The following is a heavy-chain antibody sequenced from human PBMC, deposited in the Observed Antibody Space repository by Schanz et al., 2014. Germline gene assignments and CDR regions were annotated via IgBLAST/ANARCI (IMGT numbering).Heavy chain of an antibody. CDR1: GGTFTSYA. D-gene: IGHD6-25*01. V-gene: IGHV1-2*02. J-gene: IGHJ5*02. CDR2: ISPNSGDT. Sequence: QVQLVQSGAEVRKPGSSVRVSCKASGGTFTSYAFSWVRQAPGQGLEWMGRISPNSGDTHSAQKFQGRVTMTWDRSISTANMELSRLRSDDTAFYYCVILPRDNSALGPWGQGTLVTVSS. CDR3: VILPRDNSALGP.